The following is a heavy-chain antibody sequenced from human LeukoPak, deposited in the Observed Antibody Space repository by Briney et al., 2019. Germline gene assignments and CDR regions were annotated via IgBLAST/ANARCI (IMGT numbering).Heavy chain of an antibody. Sequence: GGSLRLSCAASGFTFSSYAMSWVRQAPGKGLEWVSNVTGTGSSTNYADSVRGRFTISRDNSKNTLYLQMNSLRAEDTATYYCAKGGTADLAYIDYWGQGALVTVSS. CDR2: VTGTGSST. CDR3: AKGGTADLAYIDY. J-gene: IGHJ4*02. CDR1: GFTFSSYA. D-gene: IGHD1/OR15-1a*01. V-gene: IGHV3-23*01.